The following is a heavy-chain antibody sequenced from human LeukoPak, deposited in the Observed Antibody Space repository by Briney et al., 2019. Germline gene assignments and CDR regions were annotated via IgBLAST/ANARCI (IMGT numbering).Heavy chain of an antibody. CDR3: ARHYMVRGLKPFDY. CDR2: IYYSGST. V-gene: IGHV4-39*01. Sequence: SETLSLTCTASGGSISSSSYYWGWIRQPPGKGLEWIGSIYYSGSTYYNPSLKSRVTISVDTSKNQFSLKLSSVAAADTAVYYCARHYMVRGLKPFDYWGQGTLVTVSS. D-gene: IGHD3-10*01. CDR1: GGSISSSSYY. J-gene: IGHJ4*02.